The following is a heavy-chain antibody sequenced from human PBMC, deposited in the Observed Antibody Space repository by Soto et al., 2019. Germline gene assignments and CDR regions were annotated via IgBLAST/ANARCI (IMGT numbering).Heavy chain of an antibody. CDR1: GFTFSSYA. J-gene: IGHJ4*02. D-gene: IGHD3-16*01. CDR2: ISGSGGSS. V-gene: IGHV3-23*01. Sequence: GGSLRLSCVASGFTFSSYAMYWVRQAPGKGLEWVSIISGSGGSSYYADSVKGRFTISRDNPKNTLDLQMNSLRAEDTAVYYCAKDLTNWAFDCWDQGTLVTVSS. CDR3: AKDLTNWAFDC.